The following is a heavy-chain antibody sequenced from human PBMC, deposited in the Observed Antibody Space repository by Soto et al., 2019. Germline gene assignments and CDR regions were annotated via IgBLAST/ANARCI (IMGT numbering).Heavy chain of an antibody. CDR1: IASLGDHY. J-gene: IGHJ6*02. D-gene: IGHD5-18*01. CDR2: VHPSGST. CDR3: ARGKPSGYRFGPRNFFYYGLDV. V-gene: IGHV4-34*01. Sequence: SEALSVTCAFFIASLGDHYWSWIRQSPDRGLDWIGEVHPSGSTDYNPSLKSRLTLSLDTSKNQFSLKVASVTAADTAVYFCARGKPSGYRFGPRNFFYYGLDVWGPGTTVTVSS.